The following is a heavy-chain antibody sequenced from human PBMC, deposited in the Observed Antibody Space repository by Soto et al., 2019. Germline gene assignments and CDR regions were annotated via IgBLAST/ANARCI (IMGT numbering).Heavy chain of an antibody. Sequence: PGGSLRLSCAASGFTFSSYGMHWVRQAPGKGLEWVAVISYDGSNKYYADSVKGRFTISRDNSKNTLYLQMNSLRAEDTAVYYCAKDLLLDIVNSDGMDVWGQGTTVTVSS. D-gene: IGHD5-12*01. CDR1: GFTFSSYG. J-gene: IGHJ6*02. CDR3: AKDLLLDIVNSDGMDV. CDR2: ISYDGSNK. V-gene: IGHV3-30*18.